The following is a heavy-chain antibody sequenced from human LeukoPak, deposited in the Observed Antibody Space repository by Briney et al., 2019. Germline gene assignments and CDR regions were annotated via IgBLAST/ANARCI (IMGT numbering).Heavy chain of an antibody. CDR3: AKDAAGPEY. V-gene: IGHV3-23*01. D-gene: IGHD6-13*01. Sequence: GGSLRLSCAASGLTFSDYSMTWVRQDPGKGLFWVSGISAGGGSTYYADSVKGRFTISRDNSRNTLYLQMNSLRAEDTAVYYCAKDAAGPEYWGQGTLVTVSS. CDR2: ISAGGGST. CDR1: GLTFSDYS. J-gene: IGHJ4*02.